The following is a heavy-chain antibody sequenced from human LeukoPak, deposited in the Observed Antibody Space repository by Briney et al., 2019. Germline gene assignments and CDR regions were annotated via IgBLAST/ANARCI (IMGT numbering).Heavy chain of an antibody. V-gene: IGHV3-23*01. Sequence: GGSLRLSCAASGFTFSSSAMRWVRQTPGKGLEWVSSISGSGGNTYYADSVKGRFTISRDNSKNTVYLQMNSLRAEDTAVYYCAKGNPLFYFDYWGLGTLVTVSS. CDR2: ISGSGGNT. D-gene: IGHD2-21*01. J-gene: IGHJ4*02. CDR3: AKGNPLFYFDY. CDR1: GFTFSSSA.